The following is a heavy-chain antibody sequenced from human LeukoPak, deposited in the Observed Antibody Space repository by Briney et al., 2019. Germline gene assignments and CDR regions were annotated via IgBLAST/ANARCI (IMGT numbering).Heavy chain of an antibody. D-gene: IGHD5-24*01. CDR3: TRDQMNY. CDR1: EFTVSRNY. CDR2: IFSNGDT. Sequence: GGSLRLSCTASEFTVSRNYMLWVRQAPGKGLEWVSLIFSNGDTHYADSVKGRFTISRDTSKNTVSLQMNSLRVEDTAMYYCTRDQMNYWGQGTLVTIS. V-gene: IGHV3-53*01. J-gene: IGHJ4*02.